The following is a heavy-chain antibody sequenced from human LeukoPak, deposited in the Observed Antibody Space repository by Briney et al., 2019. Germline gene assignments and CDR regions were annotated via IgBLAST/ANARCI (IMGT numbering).Heavy chain of an antibody. CDR1: GGSFSGYY. CDR2: INQSGST. V-gene: IGHV4-34*01. CDR3: ARTVYAIDY. D-gene: IGHD2-8*01. Sequence: SETLSLTCAVYGGSFSGYYWSWIRQPPGKGLEWIGEINQSGSTNYNPSLKSRVTISVDTSKNQFSLKLSSVTAADTAVYYCARTVYAIDYWGQGTLVTVSS. J-gene: IGHJ4*02.